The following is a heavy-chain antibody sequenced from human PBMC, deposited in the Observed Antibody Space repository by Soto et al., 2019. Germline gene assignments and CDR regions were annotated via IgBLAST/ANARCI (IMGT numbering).Heavy chain of an antibody. V-gene: IGHV1-2*04. J-gene: IGHJ6*02. CDR2: INPKSGGT. CDR3: AWGDSTDCANGVCSFFYNHDMDV. D-gene: IGHD2-8*01. Sequence: QVQLVQSGAEVKKPGASVKVSCKASGYSFTDYHIHWVRQAPGQGLEWLGRINPKSGGTSTAQKFQGWVTMTTDTSISTVFMELTWLTYDDTAIYYCAWGDSTDCANGVCSFFYNHDMDVSGQGTTVTVSS. CDR1: GYSFTDYH.